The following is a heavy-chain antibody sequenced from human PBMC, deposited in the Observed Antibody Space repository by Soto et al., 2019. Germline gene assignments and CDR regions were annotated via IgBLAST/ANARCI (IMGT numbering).Heavy chain of an antibody. J-gene: IGHJ4*02. CDR1: GGSISSTNC. Sequence: AGTLSPTCAVSGGSISSTNCERGVRQPPGKGLEWMGEIYHSGSTNHNPSLKSRVTISVDQSKNQFALKVSSVTAADTAVYDGAVGKGQVYFDYWGEGTPV. CDR2: IYHSGST. V-gene: IGHV4-4*02. CDR3: AVGKGQVYFDY.